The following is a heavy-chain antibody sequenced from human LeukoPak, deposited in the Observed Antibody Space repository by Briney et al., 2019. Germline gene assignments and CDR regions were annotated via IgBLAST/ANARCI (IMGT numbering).Heavy chain of an antibody. J-gene: IGHJ6*03. Sequence: SETLSLTCTVSGGSINSGSYYWSWIRQPAGKGLEWIGRIYTSGSTNYNPSLKSRVTISVDTSKNQFSLKLSSVTAADTAVYYCARDPVEYYYYYMDVWGKGTTVTVSS. V-gene: IGHV4-61*02. CDR3: ARDPVEYYYYYMDV. CDR1: GGSINSGSYY. CDR2: IYTSGST.